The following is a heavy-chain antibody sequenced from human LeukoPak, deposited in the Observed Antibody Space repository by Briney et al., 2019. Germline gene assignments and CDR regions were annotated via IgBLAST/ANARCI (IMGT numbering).Heavy chain of an antibody. CDR2: ISADGSNK. D-gene: IGHD1-1*01. CDR3: AKGYNWNDSY. J-gene: IGHJ4*02. CDR1: GFTFSSYA. Sequence: GGSLRLSCAASGFTFSSYAMHWVRQAPGKGLEWVAVISADGSNKHYADSVKGRFIISRDNSKNTLYLQMNSLRPEDSAVYYCAKGYNWNDSYWGQGTLVTVSS. V-gene: IGHV3-30*04.